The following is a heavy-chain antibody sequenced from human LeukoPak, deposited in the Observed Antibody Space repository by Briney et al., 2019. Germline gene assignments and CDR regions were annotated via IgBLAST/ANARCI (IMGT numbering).Heavy chain of an antibody. Sequence: GGSLRLSCAASGFTFSSYRMNWVRQAPGKGLEWVTYISSSSSTIYYADSVKGRFTISRDNAKNSLYLQMNSLRDEDTAVYYCARGDSSGYGPDHWGQGTLVTVSS. D-gene: IGHD3-22*01. CDR2: ISSSSSTI. CDR1: GFTFSSYR. V-gene: IGHV3-48*02. CDR3: ARGDSSGYGPDH. J-gene: IGHJ5*02.